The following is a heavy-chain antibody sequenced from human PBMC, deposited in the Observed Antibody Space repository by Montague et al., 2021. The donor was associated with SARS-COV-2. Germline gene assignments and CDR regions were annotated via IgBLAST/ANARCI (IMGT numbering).Heavy chain of an antibody. Sequence: SLRLSCAASGFTFSSYEMNWVRQAPGKGLEWVSYISSSVSTIYXXXSXXXRFXISRDNAKNSLYLQMNSLRAEDTAVYYCARDGALYSSGWWGGDFDYWGQGTLVTVSS. J-gene: IGHJ4*02. CDR2: ISSSVSTI. V-gene: IGHV3-48*03. D-gene: IGHD6-19*01. CDR1: GFTFSSYE. CDR3: ARDGALYSSGWWGGDFDY.